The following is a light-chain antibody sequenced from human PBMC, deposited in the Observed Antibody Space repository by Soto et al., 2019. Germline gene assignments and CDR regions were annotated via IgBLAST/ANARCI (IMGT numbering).Light chain of an antibody. CDR2: EVS. J-gene: IGLJ1*01. Sequence: QSALTQPASVSGSPGQSITISCTGTSSDVGGYNYVSWYQQHPGKAPKLMIYEVSNRPSGVSNRFSGSKSGNTASLTISGXXAEDEADYYCSSYTSSSPYVFGTGTKLTVL. CDR1: SSDVGGYNY. V-gene: IGLV2-14*01. CDR3: SSYTSSSPYV.